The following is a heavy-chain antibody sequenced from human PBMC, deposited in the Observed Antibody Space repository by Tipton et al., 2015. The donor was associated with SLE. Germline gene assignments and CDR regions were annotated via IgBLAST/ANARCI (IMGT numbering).Heavy chain of an antibody. J-gene: IGHJ6*03. D-gene: IGHD1-26*01. V-gene: IGHV4-34*01. CDR3: ARAIGRVLPMDV. CDR2: INHSGST. CDR1: GGSFSGYY. Sequence: TLSLTCAVYGGSFSGYYWSWIRQPPGKGLEWIGEINHSGSTNYNPSPKSRVTISVDTSKKQFSLKLSSVTAADTAVFYCARAIGRVLPMDVWGKGTTVTVSS.